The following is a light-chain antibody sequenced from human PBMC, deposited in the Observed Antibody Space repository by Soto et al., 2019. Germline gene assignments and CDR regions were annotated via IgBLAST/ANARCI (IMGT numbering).Light chain of an antibody. CDR2: SDN. V-gene: IGLV1-44*01. CDR3: AAWDGSLSGVV. Sequence: QSVLTRPPSASGTPGQRVTISCSGSSSNIGTNIVNWYQQLPGTAPKLLIYSDNQRPSGVPDRFSGSKSGTSASLAISGLQSEDEADYYCAAWDGSLSGVVFGGGTKLTVL. CDR1: SSNIGTNI. J-gene: IGLJ3*02.